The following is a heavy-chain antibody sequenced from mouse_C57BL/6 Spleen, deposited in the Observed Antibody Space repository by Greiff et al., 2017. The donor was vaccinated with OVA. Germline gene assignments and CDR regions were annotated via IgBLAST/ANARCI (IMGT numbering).Heavy chain of an antibody. V-gene: IGHV1-72*01. CDR1: GYTFTSYW. Sequence: QVQLQQPGAELVKPGASVKLSCKASGYTFTSYWMHWVKQRPGRGLVRIGRIDPNSGGTKYNEKFKSKATLTVDKPSSTAYMQLSSLTSEDSAVYYCARELYYYGSSQFAYWGQGTLVTVSA. CDR2: IDPNSGGT. D-gene: IGHD1-1*01. J-gene: IGHJ3*01. CDR3: ARELYYYGSSQFAY.